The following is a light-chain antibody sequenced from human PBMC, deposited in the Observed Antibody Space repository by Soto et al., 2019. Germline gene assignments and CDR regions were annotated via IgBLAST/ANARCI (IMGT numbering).Light chain of an antibody. V-gene: IGLV2-8*01. CDR1: RSNVVVYNY. CDR2: EVS. J-gene: IGLJ1*01. CDR3: SSYAGSNNFYG. Sequence: QSALTHPPSASGSPGQSVTISCTGTRSNVVVYNYVSWYQQPPGKAPKLMIYEVSKRPSGVPDRLSGSKSGNTASLTVSGLQAEDEADYYCSSYAGSNNFYGFGTGTKVTVL.